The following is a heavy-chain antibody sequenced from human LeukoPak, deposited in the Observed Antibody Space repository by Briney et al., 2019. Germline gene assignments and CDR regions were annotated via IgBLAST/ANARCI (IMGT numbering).Heavy chain of an antibody. V-gene: IGHV1-2*02. Sequence: ASVKVSCKASGSTFTDYYMHWVRQAPGQGLEWMGWINPNSGGTNFAQKFQGRVTMTRDTSISTAYMELRSLRSEDTAVYYCARDTDDSSGYYISFGYWGQGTLVTVSS. D-gene: IGHD3-22*01. CDR1: GSTFTDYY. J-gene: IGHJ4*02. CDR3: ARDTDDSSGYYISFGY. CDR2: INPNSGGT.